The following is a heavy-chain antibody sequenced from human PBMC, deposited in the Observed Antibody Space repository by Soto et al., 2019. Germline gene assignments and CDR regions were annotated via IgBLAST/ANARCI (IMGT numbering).Heavy chain of an antibody. CDR2: ISGSGGST. CDR3: AKALLRSSARWYYFDY. V-gene: IGHV3-23*01. J-gene: IGHJ4*02. CDR1: GFTFSSYA. Sequence: EVQLLESGGGLVQPGGSLRLSCAASGFTFSSYAMSWVRQAPGKGLEWVSAISGSGGSTYYADSVKGRFTISRDNSKNTLYLQMNSLRAEDTAVYYCAKALLRSSARWYYFDYWGQGTLVTVSS. D-gene: IGHD2-2*01.